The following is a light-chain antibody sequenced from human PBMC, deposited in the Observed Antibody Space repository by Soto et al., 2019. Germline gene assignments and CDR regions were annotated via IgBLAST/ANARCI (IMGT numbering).Light chain of an antibody. CDR3: QQYNNWPLT. J-gene: IGKJ4*01. CDR2: AAS. CDR1: QDIGSD. V-gene: IGKV1-17*01. Sequence: EIQMTQSPSSLSASVGDRVIITCRASQDIGSDLAWYQQKPGKAPERLIYAASTRATGIPARFSGSGSGTEFTLTISSLQSEDFAVYYCQQYNNWPLTFGGGTKV.